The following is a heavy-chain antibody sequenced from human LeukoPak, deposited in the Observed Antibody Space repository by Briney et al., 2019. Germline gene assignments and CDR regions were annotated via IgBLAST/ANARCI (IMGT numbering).Heavy chain of an antibody. Sequence: GASVQVSCKASGYTFTSYDFNWVRQATGQRPEWMGWMSPNSGDTGYAQKFQDRVTMTRNTSISTAYMGLSSLRSDDTAVYYCARGPPNWGYDYWGPGTLVTVSS. CDR3: ARGPPNWGYDY. J-gene: IGHJ4*02. V-gene: IGHV1-8*01. D-gene: IGHD7-27*01. CDR2: MSPNSGDT. CDR1: GYTFTSYD.